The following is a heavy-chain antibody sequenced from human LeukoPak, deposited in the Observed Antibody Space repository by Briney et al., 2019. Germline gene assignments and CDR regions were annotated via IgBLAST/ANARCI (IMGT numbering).Heavy chain of an antibody. Sequence: GASVKVSCKASGYTFTGYYMHWVRQAPGQGLEWMGWINPNSGGTNYAQKFQGRVTMTRDTSISTAYMELSRLRSDDTAVYYCARDGEYSSSDYYYYYGMDVWGQGTTVTVSS. V-gene: IGHV1-2*02. CDR2: INPNSGGT. D-gene: IGHD6-6*01. J-gene: IGHJ6*02. CDR3: ARDGEYSSSDYYYYYGMDV. CDR1: GYTFTGYY.